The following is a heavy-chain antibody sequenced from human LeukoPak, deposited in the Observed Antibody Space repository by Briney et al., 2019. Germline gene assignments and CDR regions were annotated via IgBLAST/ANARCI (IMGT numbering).Heavy chain of an antibody. CDR2: IYYSGRT. CDR1: GDSISGYY. Sequence: SETLSLTCTVSGDSISGYYWSWIRQPPGKGLEWIGYIYYSGRTNYNPSLKSRVTISGDTSKNQFSLRLTSVTAADTAVYYCARTTPYYYYTMDVWGQGTTVTVSS. V-gene: IGHV4-59*01. CDR3: ARTTPYYYYTMDV. D-gene: IGHD3-16*01. J-gene: IGHJ6*02.